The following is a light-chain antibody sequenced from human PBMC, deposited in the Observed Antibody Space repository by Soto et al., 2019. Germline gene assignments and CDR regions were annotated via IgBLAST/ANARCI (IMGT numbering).Light chain of an antibody. CDR3: QQSNDLVS. J-gene: IGKJ5*01. Sequence: DIQMTQSPSALSASVGDRVTITCQASQDINNYVNWYQQKPGKAPNLLIFDASTLKTGVTSRFSGSGSGTDFSFSISSLHPEDIATYYCQQSNDLVSFGQGTRLEIK. CDR2: DAS. V-gene: IGKV1-33*01. CDR1: QDINNY.